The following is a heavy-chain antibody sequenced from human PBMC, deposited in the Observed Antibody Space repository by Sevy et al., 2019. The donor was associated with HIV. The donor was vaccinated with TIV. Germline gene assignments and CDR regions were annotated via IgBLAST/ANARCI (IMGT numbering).Heavy chain of an antibody. J-gene: IGHJ6*02. V-gene: IGHV4-39*02. Sequence: LSETLSLTCSVSGGTIVSSGHYWGWIRQTPGKGLEWIGSIYYNGHTYYNPSLKSRLTISIDTSKNQFSLNLSSVTAADTAIYFSAREAGCFEYDYGMDVWGQGTTVTASS. D-gene: IGHD2-21*01. CDR1: GGTIVSSGHY. CDR2: IYYNGHT. CDR3: AREAGCFEYDYGMDV.